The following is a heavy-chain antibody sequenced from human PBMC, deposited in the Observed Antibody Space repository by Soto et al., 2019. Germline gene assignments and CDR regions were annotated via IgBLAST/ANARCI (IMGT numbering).Heavy chain of an antibody. CDR3: ARNNIVVVPAATRVDYGMDV. V-gene: IGHV5-51*01. CDR1: GYSFTSYW. D-gene: IGHD2-2*01. CDR2: IYPGDSDT. Sequence: PGESLKISSKGSGYSFTSYWIGWVRQMPGKGLEWMGIIYPGDSDTRYSPSFQGQVTISADKSISTAYLQWSSLKASDTAMYYCARNNIVVVPAATRVDYGMDVWGQGTTVTVSS. J-gene: IGHJ6*02.